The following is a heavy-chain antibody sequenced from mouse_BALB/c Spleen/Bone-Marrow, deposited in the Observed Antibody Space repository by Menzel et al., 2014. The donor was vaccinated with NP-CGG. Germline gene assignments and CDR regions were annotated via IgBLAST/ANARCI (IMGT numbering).Heavy chain of an antibody. V-gene: IGHV7-3*02. J-gene: IGHJ1*01. CDR2: IRHKAKGYTS. D-gene: IGHD2-4*01. CDR3: ARDINYDICWYFDV. Sequence: VMLVESGGGLVQPGGSLGLSCATSGFTFTDYYMSWVRQPPGKALEWLGFIRHKAKGYTSENSASVKGRFTISMDDAQSSLYVQMNTLRAEDSATYDCARDINYDICWYFDVWGAGTTVTVSS. CDR1: GFTFTDYY.